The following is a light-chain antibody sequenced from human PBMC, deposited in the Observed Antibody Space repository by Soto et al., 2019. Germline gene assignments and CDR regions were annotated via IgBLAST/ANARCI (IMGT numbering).Light chain of an antibody. CDR1: SSNIGNNY. V-gene: IGLV1-51*02. Sequence: QSVLTQPPSVSAAPGQKVTISCSGSSSNIGNNYVSWYQQLPGTAPKLLIYENNKRPSGIPDRFSGSKSGTSATLGITGLQTGDEADYYRGTWDGSLSAVVFGGGPRVSVL. J-gene: IGLJ2*01. CDR3: GTWDGSLSAVV. CDR2: ENN.